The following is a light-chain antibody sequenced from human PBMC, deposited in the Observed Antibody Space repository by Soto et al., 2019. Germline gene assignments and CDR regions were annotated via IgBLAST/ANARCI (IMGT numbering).Light chain of an antibody. J-gene: IGKJ1*01. Sequence: EIVLTQSPGTLSLSPGERATHSCRASQSVSSSYLAWYQQRPGQAPRLLIYGASNRATGIPDRFSGSGSGTDFTLTISRLEPEDFAVYYCQQYGSALKWTFGQGTKVDI. CDR1: QSVSSSY. CDR3: QQYGSALKWT. V-gene: IGKV3-20*01. CDR2: GAS.